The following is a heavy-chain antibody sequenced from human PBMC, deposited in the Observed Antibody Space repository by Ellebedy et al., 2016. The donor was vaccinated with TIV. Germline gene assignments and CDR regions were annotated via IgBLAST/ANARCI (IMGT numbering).Heavy chain of an antibody. J-gene: IGHJ4*02. CDR1: GFTFTNNA. V-gene: IGHV1-3*01. D-gene: IGHD3-16*01. CDR2: INANDADT. CDR3: ATHLWGYFRIDD. Sequence: ASVKVSXKASGFTFTNNAIHWVRQAPGQGLEWMGWINANDADTRRSRKFQDRVTFTRDTSASTAYMELTSLRSEDTALYYCATHLWGYFRIDDWGQGTLVTVSS.